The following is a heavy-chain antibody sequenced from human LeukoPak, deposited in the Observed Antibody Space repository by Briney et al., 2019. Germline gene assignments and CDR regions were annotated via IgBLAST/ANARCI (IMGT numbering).Heavy chain of an antibody. CDR3: TRVSGAYDVSDY. CDR2: IREDGSLQ. J-gene: IGHJ4*02. V-gene: IGHV3-7*03. CDR1: GFTFSSHW. D-gene: IGHD3-3*01. Sequence: GGSLRLSCAASGFTFSSHWMSWVRQAPGKGLEWVANIREDGSLQYYVDSVEGRFTISRDNARKSVFLRMNTLRVDDTAVYYCTRVSGAYDVSDYWGQGALVTVSS.